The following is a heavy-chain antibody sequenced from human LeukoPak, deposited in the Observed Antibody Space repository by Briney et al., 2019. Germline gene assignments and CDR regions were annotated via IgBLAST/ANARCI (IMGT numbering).Heavy chain of an antibody. V-gene: IGHV3-48*03. Sequence: GGSLTLSCAGSGLTFSNYEMNGLRQPPGKGLEWVSYINYHCRSKHYVDFVKGRFTISRDTAKTSLYLQMNSLRVEDTAVYFCARARIAAPLLDYWGQGTLVTVSS. J-gene: IGHJ4*02. CDR2: INYHCRSK. D-gene: IGHD6-13*01. CDR1: GLTFSNYE. CDR3: ARARIAAPLLDY.